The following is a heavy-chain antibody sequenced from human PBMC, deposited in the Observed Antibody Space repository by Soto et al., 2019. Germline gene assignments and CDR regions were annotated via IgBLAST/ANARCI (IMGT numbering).Heavy chain of an antibody. V-gene: IGHV1-69*02. D-gene: IGHD3-10*01. Sequence: VKVSCKASGDTFSFYTINWVRQAPGLGLEWVGRINPIVSMSNYAQKFQGRVSMTADKSTSTAYMELRSLRSDDTAMYFCAASYGSGYRAFDYWGQGSLVTVSS. CDR1: GDTFSFYT. CDR3: AASYGSGYRAFDY. CDR2: INPIVSMS. J-gene: IGHJ4*02.